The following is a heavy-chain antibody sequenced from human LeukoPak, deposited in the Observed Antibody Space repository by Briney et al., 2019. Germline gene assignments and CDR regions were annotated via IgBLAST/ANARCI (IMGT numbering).Heavy chain of an antibody. CDR1: GGSFSGYY. J-gene: IGHJ6*02. D-gene: IGHD3-9*01. CDR3: ARVHGPDFDWLWGYYYGMDV. Sequence: SETLSLTCAVYGGSFSGYYWSWIRQPPGKGLEWIGEINHSGSTNYNPSLKSRVTISVDTSKNQFSLKLSSVTAADTAVYYCARVHGPDFDWLWGYYYGMDVWGQGTTVTVSS. CDR2: INHSGST. V-gene: IGHV4-34*01.